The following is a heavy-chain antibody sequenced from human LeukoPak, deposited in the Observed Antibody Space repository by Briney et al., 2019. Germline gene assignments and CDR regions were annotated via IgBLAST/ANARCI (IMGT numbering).Heavy chain of an antibody. CDR1: GGSISSYY. V-gene: IGHV4-59*08. Sequence: PSETLSLTCTVSGGSISSYYWSWIRQPPGKGLEWIGYIYYSGSTNYNPSLKGRVTISVDTSKNQFSLKLSSVTAADTAVCYCARAYRSLDAFDIWGQGTMVTVSS. CDR3: ARAYRSLDAFDI. D-gene: IGHD5-18*01. CDR2: IYYSGST. J-gene: IGHJ3*02.